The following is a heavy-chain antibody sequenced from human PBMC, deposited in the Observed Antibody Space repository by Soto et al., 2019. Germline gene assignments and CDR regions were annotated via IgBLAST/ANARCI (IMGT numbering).Heavy chain of an antibody. V-gene: IGHV4-31*03. CDR1: GGSISSGGYY. Sequence: SETLSLTCTVSGGSISSGGYYWSWIRQHPGKGLEWIGYIYYSGNTYYNPSLKSRVTISIDTSKNQFSLKLSSVTAADTAVYYCARHPSDFWFDPWGQGTLVTVSS. J-gene: IGHJ5*02. CDR3: ARHPSDFWFDP. D-gene: IGHD2-21*02. CDR2: IYYSGNT.